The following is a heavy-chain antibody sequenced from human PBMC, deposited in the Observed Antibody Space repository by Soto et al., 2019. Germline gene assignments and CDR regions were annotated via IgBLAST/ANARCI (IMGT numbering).Heavy chain of an antibody. J-gene: IGHJ4*02. CDR3: ARGYCSGDTCYHIDY. D-gene: IGHD2-15*01. Sequence: EVQLLDSGGGSVQPGGSLRLSCAASGXXFSSYVMRWVRQAPGKGLEWGSSISGSGGNTYYTDSVKGRFTVTRDNSKNTLYLQMNSLRAEDTAVYFCARGYCSGDTCYHIDYWGQGTLVTVSS. V-gene: IGHV3-23*01. CDR2: ISGSGGNT. CDR1: GXXFSSYV.